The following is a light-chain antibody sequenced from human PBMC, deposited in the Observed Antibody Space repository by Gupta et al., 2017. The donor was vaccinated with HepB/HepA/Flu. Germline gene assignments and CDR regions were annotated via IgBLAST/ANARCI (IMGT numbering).Light chain of an antibody. J-gene: IGLJ2*01. Sequence: SYELTQPLSVSVALGQTARITCGGNNIGSKNVHWYQQKPGQAPVLVIYRDSNRPSETPARFSGSNWGNTATLTISRAQAGDEADYYCQVWDITTAHVVFGGGTNLTVL. V-gene: IGLV3-9*01. CDR3: QVWDITTAHVV. CDR2: RDS. CDR1: NIGSKN.